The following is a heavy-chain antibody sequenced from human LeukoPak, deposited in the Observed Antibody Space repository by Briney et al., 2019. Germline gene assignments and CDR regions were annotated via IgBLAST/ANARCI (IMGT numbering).Heavy chain of an antibody. CDR1: GFTFSSYG. CDR2: IWYDVSNK. J-gene: IGHJ4*02. Sequence: GGSLRLSCAASGFTFSSYGMHWVRQAPGKGLEGVAVIWYDVSNKYYADSVKGRFTISRDNSKNTLSLQMNSLRAEDTAVYYCAREDAYDYGGNPIDYWGQGTLVTVSS. V-gene: IGHV3-33*01. CDR3: AREDAYDYGGNPIDY. D-gene: IGHD4-23*01.